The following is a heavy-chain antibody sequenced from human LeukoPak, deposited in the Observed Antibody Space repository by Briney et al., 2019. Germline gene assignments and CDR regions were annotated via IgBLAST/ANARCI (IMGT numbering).Heavy chain of an antibody. CDR3: ARDSRGCSGGSCYYYYYYMDV. D-gene: IGHD2-15*01. J-gene: IGHJ6*03. CDR1: GDSISSSSFY. V-gene: IGHV4-39*07. Sequence: SETLSLTCTVSGDSISSSSFYWGWIRQPPGKGLEWIATIYYSGSTYYNSSLKSRVTISVDTSKNQFSLKLSSVTAADTAVYYCARDSRGCSGGSCYYYYYYMDVWGKGTTVTISS. CDR2: IYYSGST.